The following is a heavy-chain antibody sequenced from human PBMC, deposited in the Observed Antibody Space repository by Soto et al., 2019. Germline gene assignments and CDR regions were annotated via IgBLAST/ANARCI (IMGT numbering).Heavy chain of an antibody. CDR2: IYWDDDK. J-gene: IGHJ4*02. V-gene: IGHV2-5*02. CDR3: AHRNVEVVAGRTHTFDY. CDR1: GFSLSTGGVG. D-gene: IGHD2-15*01. Sequence: GSGPTLVNPTQTLTLTCTFSGFSLSTGGVGVGWIRQPPGKALEWLALIYWDDDKRYNPSLQSRLTITKDAYNQVVLSMTNMDPVDTATYYCAHRNVEVVAGRTHTFDYWGQGSLVTVSS.